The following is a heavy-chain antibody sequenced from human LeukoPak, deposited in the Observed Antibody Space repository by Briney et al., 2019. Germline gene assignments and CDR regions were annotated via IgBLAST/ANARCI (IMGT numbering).Heavy chain of an antibody. Sequence: GGSLRLSCAASGFTFSAYWMNWVRQAPGKGLEWVANVNQEGSEKYYVDSVKGRFTISRDNAKNSLYLQMNSLRAEDTALYYCARATTQWLRYGYFDYWGQGTLVTVSS. J-gene: IGHJ4*02. V-gene: IGHV3-7*01. CDR3: ARATTQWLRYGYFDY. D-gene: IGHD5-12*01. CDR1: GFTFSAYW. CDR2: VNQEGSEK.